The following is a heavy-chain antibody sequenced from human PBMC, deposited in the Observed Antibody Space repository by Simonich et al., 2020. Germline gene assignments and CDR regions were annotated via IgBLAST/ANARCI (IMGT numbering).Heavy chain of an antibody. D-gene: IGHD6-6*01. CDR1: GFTFSSYE. J-gene: IGHJ6*02. CDR3: ARDFRLQLVEIGTYYYYGMDV. Sequence: EVQLVESGGGLVQPGGSLRLSCAASGFTFSSYEMNWFRQAPGKGLEWVSYISSRGSTIYYADSVKGRCTISRDNANNSLYLQMNSLRAEDTAVYYCARDFRLQLVEIGTYYYYGMDVWGQGTTVTVSS. CDR2: ISSRGSTI. V-gene: IGHV3-48*03.